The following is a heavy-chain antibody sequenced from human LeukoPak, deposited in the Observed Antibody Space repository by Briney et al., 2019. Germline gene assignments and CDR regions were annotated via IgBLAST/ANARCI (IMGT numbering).Heavy chain of an antibody. V-gene: IGHV4-34*01. Sequence: SETLSLTCAVYGGSFSGYYWSWIRQPPGKGLEWIGEINHSGSTNYNPSLKSRVTISVDTSKNQSSLKLSSVTAADTAVYYCASLGYDYVWGSYRPDYWGQGTLVTVSS. D-gene: IGHD3-16*02. CDR3: ASLGYDYVWGSYRPDY. CDR2: INHSGST. J-gene: IGHJ4*02. CDR1: GGSFSGYY.